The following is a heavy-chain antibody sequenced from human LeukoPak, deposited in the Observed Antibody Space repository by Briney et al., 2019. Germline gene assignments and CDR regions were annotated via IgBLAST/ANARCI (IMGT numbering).Heavy chain of an antibody. J-gene: IGHJ3*01. CDR2: ISGHDDGT. CDR3: ARRAFIPYWLHFDL. Sequence: GGSLRLSCVASGFTFSPYPMNWVRQAPGQGLEWVSTISGHDDGTVHADSVKGRFTITRDNSKNTLYLQMDSLKAEDTAVYYCARRAFIPYWLHFDLWGQGTTVTVSS. CDR1: GFTFSPYP. V-gene: IGHV3-23*01. D-gene: IGHD3-9*01.